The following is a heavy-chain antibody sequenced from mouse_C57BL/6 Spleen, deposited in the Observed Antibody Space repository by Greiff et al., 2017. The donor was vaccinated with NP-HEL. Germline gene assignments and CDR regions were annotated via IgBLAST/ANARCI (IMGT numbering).Heavy chain of an antibody. CDR3: ARWDGNSYFDY. D-gene: IGHD2-1*01. V-gene: IGHV1-54*01. Sequence: VKLMESGAELVRPGTSVKVSCKASGYAFTNYLIEWVKQRPGQGLEWIGVINPGSGGTNYNEKFKGKATLTADKSSSTAYMQLSSLTSEDSAVYFCARWDGNSYFDYWGQGTTLTVSS. CDR1: GYAFTNYL. J-gene: IGHJ2*01. CDR2: INPGSGGT.